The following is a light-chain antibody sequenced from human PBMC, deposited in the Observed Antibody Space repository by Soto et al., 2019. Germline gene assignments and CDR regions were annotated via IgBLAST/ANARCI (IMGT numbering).Light chain of an antibody. Sequence: QSVLTQPASVSGSPGQSVTISCTGPRSDIGDSNFISWYQHSPGKAPRLLIYGNNNRPSGVPDRFSGSKSGTSASLAITGLQAEDEADYYCQSYDISLSGYVFGTGTKLTVL. V-gene: IGLV1-40*01. CDR1: RSDIGDSNF. CDR3: QSYDISLSGYV. J-gene: IGLJ1*01. CDR2: GNN.